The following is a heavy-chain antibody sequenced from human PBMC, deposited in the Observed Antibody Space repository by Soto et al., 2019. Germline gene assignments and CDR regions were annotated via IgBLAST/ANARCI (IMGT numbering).Heavy chain of an antibody. CDR2: IYYSGST. CDR3: ARAGRAVVVPAAMRSYYYYGMDV. V-gene: IGHV4-59*01. D-gene: IGHD2-2*01. CDR1: GGSISSYY. J-gene: IGHJ6*02. Sequence: PSETLSLTCTVSGGSISSYYWSWIRQPPGKGLEWIGYIYYSGSTNYNPSLKSRVTISVDTSKNQFSLKLSSVTAADTAVYYCARAGRAVVVPAAMRSYYYYGMDVWGQGTTVTVSS.